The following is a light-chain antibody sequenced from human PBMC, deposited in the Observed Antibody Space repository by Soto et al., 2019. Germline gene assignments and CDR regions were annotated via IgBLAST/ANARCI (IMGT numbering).Light chain of an antibody. J-gene: IGKJ5*01. CDR1: QSLLHSNGYNY. Sequence: DIVVTQSPLSLPVTPGEPASISCRSSQSLLHSNGYNYLDWYLQKPRQSPQLLIYLGSSRASGVPDRFSGSGSGTDFTLKISRVEAEDVGVYYCMQTLQTRITFGQGTRLEIK. CDR2: LGS. CDR3: MQTLQTRIT. V-gene: IGKV2-28*01.